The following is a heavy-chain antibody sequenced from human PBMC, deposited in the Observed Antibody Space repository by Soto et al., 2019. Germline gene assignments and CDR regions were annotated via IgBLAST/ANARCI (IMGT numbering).Heavy chain of an antibody. CDR2: INAGNGNT. J-gene: IGHJ6*02. CDR1: GYTFTSYA. D-gene: IGHD6-13*01. Sequence: ASVKVSCKASGYTFTSYAMHWVRQAPGQRXEWMGWINAGNGNTKYSQKFQGRVTMTRDTSTSTVYMELSSLRSEDTAVYYCARDIAAAGTEDYYYGMDVWGQGTTVTVSS. V-gene: IGHV1-3*01. CDR3: ARDIAAAGTEDYYYGMDV.